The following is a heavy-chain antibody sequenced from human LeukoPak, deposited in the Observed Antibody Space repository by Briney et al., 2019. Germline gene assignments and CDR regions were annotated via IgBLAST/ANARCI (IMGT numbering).Heavy chain of an antibody. Sequence: GGSLRLSCAASGFTFSSYWMHWVRQAPGKGLVGVSRINSDGSSTSYADSVKGRFTISRDNAKNTLYLQMNSLRAEDTAVYYCADGYISHYWGQGTPVTVSS. CDR3: ADGYISHY. CDR2: INSDGSST. V-gene: IGHV3-74*01. D-gene: IGHD5-24*01. CDR1: GFTFSSYW. J-gene: IGHJ4*02.